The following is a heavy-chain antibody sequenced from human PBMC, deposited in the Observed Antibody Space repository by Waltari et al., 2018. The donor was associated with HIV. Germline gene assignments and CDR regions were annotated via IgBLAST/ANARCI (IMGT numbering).Heavy chain of an antibody. Sequence: QVQLVQSGAEVKKPGASVKVSCKASGYTFTSYYMHWVRQAPGQGLEWMGIINLGGGSASYAQKFQGRVTMTRDTSTSTVYMELSSLGSEDTAVYYCARVRLDYYGSGSYQGLDYWGQGTLVTVSS. CDR1: GYTFTSYY. CDR3: ARVRLDYYGSGSYQGLDY. CDR2: INLGGGSA. D-gene: IGHD3-10*01. V-gene: IGHV1-46*01. J-gene: IGHJ4*02.